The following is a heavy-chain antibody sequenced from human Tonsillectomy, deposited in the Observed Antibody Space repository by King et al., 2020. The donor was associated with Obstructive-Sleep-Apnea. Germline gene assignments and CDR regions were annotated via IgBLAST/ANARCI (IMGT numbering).Heavy chain of an antibody. CDR3: TRPMAEDYYYYGMDV. CDR2: MRSRPYGGTT. J-gene: IGHJ6*02. Sequence: VQLVESGGGLVQPGRSLRLSCTASGLTFGDSAMSWFRQAPGKGLEWVGFMRSRPYGGTTEYAASVKGRFIISRDDSKSIAYLQMNRLKIEDTAVYYCTRPMAEDYYYYGMDVWGQGTTVTVSS. CDR1: GLTFGDSA. D-gene: IGHD3-10*01. V-gene: IGHV3-49*03.